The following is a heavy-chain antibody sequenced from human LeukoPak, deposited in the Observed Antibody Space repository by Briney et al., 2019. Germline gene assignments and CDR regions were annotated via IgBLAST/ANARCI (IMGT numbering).Heavy chain of an antibody. CDR1: RFTFRSYE. CDR3: AREMDYYPSRPSDY. D-gene: IGHD3-22*01. V-gene: IGHV3-48*03. CDR2: ISSSGNTR. Sequence: GGSLRLSCAASRFTFRSYEMNWVRQAPGKGLEWVSYISSSGNTRYYADSVKGRFTISRDNAKNSLYLQMNSPRAEDTAIYYCAREMDYYPSRPSDYWGQGTLVTVSS. J-gene: IGHJ4*02.